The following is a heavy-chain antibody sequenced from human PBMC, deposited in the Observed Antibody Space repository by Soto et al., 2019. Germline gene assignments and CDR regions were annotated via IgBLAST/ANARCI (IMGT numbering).Heavy chain of an antibody. D-gene: IGHD3-22*01. J-gene: IGHJ4*02. CDR3: AINYYDSSGYLY. CDR2: IDPSGNGT. V-gene: IGHV1-46*01. Sequence: QVQLVQSGAEVKKPGASVKVSCKTSGHTLINYYMHWVRQAPGQGLDWLGKIDPSGNGTSYAERFQGRITLTSDTSTTTVYVELSSLRSEDTAIYYCAINYYDSSGYLYWGQGTLVTVSS. CDR1: GHTLINYY.